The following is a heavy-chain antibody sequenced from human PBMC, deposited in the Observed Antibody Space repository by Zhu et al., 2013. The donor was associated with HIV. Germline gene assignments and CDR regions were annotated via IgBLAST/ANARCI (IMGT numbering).Heavy chain of an antibody. CDR2: INPSGGST. D-gene: IGHD1-1*01. Sequence: QVQLSRSGAEVKKPGASVKISCKVSGYIFSDFYMHWVRQAPGQGLEWMGIINPSGGSTSYAQKFQGRVTMTRDTSTSTVYMELSSLRSEDTAVYYCAREPLERGYYFDYWGQGTLVTVSS. J-gene: IGHJ4*02. CDR3: AREPLERGYYFDY. V-gene: IGHV1-46*01. CDR1: GYIFSDFY.